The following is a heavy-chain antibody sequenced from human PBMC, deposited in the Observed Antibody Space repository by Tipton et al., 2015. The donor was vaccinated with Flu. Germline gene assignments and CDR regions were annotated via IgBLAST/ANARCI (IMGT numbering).Heavy chain of an antibody. CDR3: ARDRGAIVVVPAAIYDYYYGMDV. CDR2: IWYDGSNK. V-gene: IGHV3-33*01. J-gene: IGHJ6*02. CDR1: GFTFSSYG. Sequence: SGFTFSSYGMHWVRQAPGKGLEWVAVIWYDGSNKYYADSVKGRFTISRDNSKNTLYLQMNSLRAEDTAVYYCARDRGAIVVVPAAIYDYYYGMDVWGQGTTVTVSS. D-gene: IGHD2-2*02.